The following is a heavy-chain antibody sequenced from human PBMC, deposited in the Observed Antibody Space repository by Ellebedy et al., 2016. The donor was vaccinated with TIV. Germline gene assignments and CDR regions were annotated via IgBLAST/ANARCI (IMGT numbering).Heavy chain of an antibody. D-gene: IGHD2-21*02. CDR2: INQDGSDE. J-gene: IGHJ4*02. Sequence: GESLKISCAASGFIFSGSWMTWVRQDPGKGLEWVANINQDGSDEYYVDSVKGRLTISRDNAKNSLYLQMNSLRAEDTAMYYCARDVAPVGQVTFDCWGQGTLVTVSS. CDR1: GFIFSGSW. V-gene: IGHV3-7*03. CDR3: ARDVAPVGQVTFDC.